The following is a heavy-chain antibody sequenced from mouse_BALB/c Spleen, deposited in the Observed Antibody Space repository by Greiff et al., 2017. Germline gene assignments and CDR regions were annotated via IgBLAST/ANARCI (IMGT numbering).Heavy chain of an antibody. CDR2: IWAGGST. V-gene: IGHV2-9*02. CDR3: ARGYGSSYWYFDV. D-gene: IGHD1-1*01. CDR1: GFSLTSYG. Sequence: QVQLQQSGPGLVAPSQSLSITCTVSGFSLTSYGVHWVRQPPGKGLEWLGVIWAGGSTNYNSALMSRLSISKDNSKSQVFLKMNSLQTDDTAMYYCARGYGSSYWYFDVWGAGTTVTVS. J-gene: IGHJ1*01.